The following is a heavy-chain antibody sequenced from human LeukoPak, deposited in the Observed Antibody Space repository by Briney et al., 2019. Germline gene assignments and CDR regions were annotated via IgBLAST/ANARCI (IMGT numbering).Heavy chain of an antibody. CDR1: GGSISSSSYY. J-gene: IGHJ4*02. CDR2: IYYSGST. Sequence: SETLSLTCTVSGGSISSSSYYWGRIRQPPGKGLEWIGSIYYSGSTYYNPSLKSRVTISVDTSKNQFSLKLSSVTAADTAVYYCASSPSRGAVAGTYDYWGQGTLVTVSS. CDR3: ASSPSRGAVAGTYDY. D-gene: IGHD6-19*01. V-gene: IGHV4-39*01.